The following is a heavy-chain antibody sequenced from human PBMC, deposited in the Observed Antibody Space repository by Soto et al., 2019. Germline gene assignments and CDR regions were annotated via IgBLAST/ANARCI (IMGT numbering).Heavy chain of an antibody. CDR2: IYYSGST. D-gene: IGHD2-15*01. J-gene: IGHJ6*02. Sequence: SETLSLTCTVSGGSMISYYWSWIRQPPGRGLEWIGFIYYSGSTNYNPSLKSRVTISVGTSKNQFSLKLSSVTAADTAVYYCARDLGFCSGGTCYYYGMDVWGQGTTVTVSS. V-gene: IGHV4-59*01. CDR3: ARDLGFCSGGTCYYYGMDV. CDR1: GGSMISYY.